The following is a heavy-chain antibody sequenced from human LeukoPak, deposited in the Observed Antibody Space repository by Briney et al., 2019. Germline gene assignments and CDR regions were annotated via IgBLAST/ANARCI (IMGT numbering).Heavy chain of an antibody. V-gene: IGHV7-4-1*02. CDR2: INTNTGNP. D-gene: IGHD3-22*01. J-gene: IGHJ4*02. Sequence: ASVKVSCKASGYTFTSYAMNWVRQAPGQGLEWMGWINTNTGNPTYAQSFTGGFVFSLDTSVSTAYLQISSLKAEDTAVYYWASESDYYDSSGDLDYWGQGTLVTVSS. CDR1: GYTFTSYA. CDR3: ASESDYYDSSGDLDY.